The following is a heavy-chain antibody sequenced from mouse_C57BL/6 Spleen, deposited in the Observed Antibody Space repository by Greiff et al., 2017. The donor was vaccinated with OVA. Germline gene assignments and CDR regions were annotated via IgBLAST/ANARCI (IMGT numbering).Heavy chain of an antibody. J-gene: IGHJ2*01. CDR3: ARRGGYDYDGNYFDY. D-gene: IGHD2-4*01. Sequence: VQLQESGAELVKPGASVKMSCKASGYTFTTYPIEWMKQNHGKSLEWIGNFHPYNDDTKYNEKFKGKATLTVEKSSSTVYLELSRLTSDDSAVYYCARRGGYDYDGNYFDYWGQGTTLTVSS. CDR2: FHPYNDDT. CDR1: GYTFTTYP. V-gene: IGHV1-47*01.